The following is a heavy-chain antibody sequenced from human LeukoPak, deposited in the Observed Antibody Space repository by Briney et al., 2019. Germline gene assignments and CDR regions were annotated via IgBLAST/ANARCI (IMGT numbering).Heavy chain of an antibody. Sequence: VASVKVSCKASGGTFSSYAISWVRQAPGQRLEWMGWINVANGNRKYSQKFQGRVTITRDTSASTAYMELSSLRSEDTAVYYCARSGDSGGHYYFYGLDVWGHGTTVTVSS. CDR1: GGTFSSYA. CDR2: INVANGNR. D-gene: IGHD2-15*01. CDR3: ARSGDSGGHYYFYGLDV. V-gene: IGHV1-3*01. J-gene: IGHJ6*02.